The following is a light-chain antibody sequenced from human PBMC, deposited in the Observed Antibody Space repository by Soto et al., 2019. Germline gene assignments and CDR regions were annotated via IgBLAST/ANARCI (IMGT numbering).Light chain of an antibody. CDR3: QSDDSGVV. CDR1: SSNIGAGYD. CDR2: GNT. J-gene: IGLJ2*01. V-gene: IGLV1-40*01. Sequence: QSVLTQPPSVSGAPGQRVTISCTGSSSNIGAGYDVHWYQQLPGTAPKLLISGNTKRPSGVPDRFSGSKSGTSASLAISGLQAEDEADYYCQSDDSGVVFGGGTKLTVL.